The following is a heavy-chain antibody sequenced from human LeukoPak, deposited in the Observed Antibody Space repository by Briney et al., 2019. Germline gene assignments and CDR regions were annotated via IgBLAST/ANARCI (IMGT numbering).Heavy chain of an antibody. CDR1: GFSFSIYT. V-gene: IGHV3-23*01. CDR3: AKAKGGL. CDR2: ISGSGEDT. Sequence: GGSLRLSCVASGFSFSIYTMTWFRQAPGKGLEWVSSISGSGEDTHFADSVEGRFTVSRDNSRNTLFLQMDSLRVEDTAVYHCAKAKGGLWGQGTLVTVSS. D-gene: IGHD2-15*01. J-gene: IGHJ4*02.